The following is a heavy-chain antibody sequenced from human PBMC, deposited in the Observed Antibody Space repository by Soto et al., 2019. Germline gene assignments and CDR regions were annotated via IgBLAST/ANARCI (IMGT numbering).Heavy chain of an antibody. CDR3: ARENGVPAAIASYWFDP. V-gene: IGHV3-33*01. D-gene: IGHD2-2*02. Sequence: GGSLRLSCAASGFTFSSYGMHWVRQAPGKGLEWVAVIWYDGSNKYYADSVKGRFAISRDNSKNTLYLQMNSLRAEDTAVYYCARENGVPAAIASYWFDPWGQGTLVTVSS. J-gene: IGHJ5*02. CDR2: IWYDGSNK. CDR1: GFTFSSYG.